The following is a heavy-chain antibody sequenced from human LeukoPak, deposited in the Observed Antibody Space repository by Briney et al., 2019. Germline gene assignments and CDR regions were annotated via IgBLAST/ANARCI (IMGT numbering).Heavy chain of an antibody. Sequence: GGSLRLSCAASGFTFSSYWMSWVRQAPGKGLEWVANIKQDGSEKYYVDSVKGRFTISRDNAKNSLYLQTNSLRAEDTAVYYCARVMPEYYYGSGTTYYFDYWGQGTLVTVSS. CDR1: GFTFSSYW. CDR3: ARVMPEYYYGSGTTYYFDY. CDR2: IKQDGSEK. V-gene: IGHV3-7*01. J-gene: IGHJ4*02. D-gene: IGHD3-10*01.